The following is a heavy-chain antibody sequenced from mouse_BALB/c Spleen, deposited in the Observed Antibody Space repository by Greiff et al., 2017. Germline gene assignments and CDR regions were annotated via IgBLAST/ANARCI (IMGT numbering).Heavy chain of an antibody. Sequence: VQLKESGPELVKPGASVKIPCKASGYTFTDYNMDWVKQSHGKSLEWIGDINPNNGGTIYNQKFKGKATLTVDKSSSTAYMELRSLTSEDTAVYYCARDGYYVPYAMDYWGQGTSVTVSS. CDR3: ARDGYYVPYAMDY. CDR2: INPNNGGT. V-gene: IGHV1-18*01. CDR1: GYTFTDYN. J-gene: IGHJ4*01. D-gene: IGHD2-3*01.